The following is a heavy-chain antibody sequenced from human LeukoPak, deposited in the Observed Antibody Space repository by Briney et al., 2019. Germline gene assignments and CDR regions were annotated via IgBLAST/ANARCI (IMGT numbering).Heavy chain of an antibody. CDR1: GFTFSSYA. D-gene: IGHD6-13*01. CDR2: ISGSGGST. Sequence: SGGSLRLSCAASGFTFSSYAMSWVRQAPGKGLEWVSAISGSGGSTYYADSVKGRFTISRDNSKNTLYLQMNSLRAEDTAVYYCAKDLAARGSWYRTYWGQGTLVTVSS. J-gene: IGHJ4*02. CDR3: AKDLAARGSWYRTY. V-gene: IGHV3-23*01.